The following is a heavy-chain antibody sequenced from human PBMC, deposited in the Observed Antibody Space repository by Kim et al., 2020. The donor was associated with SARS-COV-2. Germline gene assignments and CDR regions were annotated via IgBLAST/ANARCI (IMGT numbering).Heavy chain of an antibody. J-gene: IGHJ6*03. CDR3: AKVWLDCSSSTCYNADIEYFYMDV. V-gene: IGHV3-30*18. CDR2: ISHDGSQQ. CDR1: EFSFMSYG. D-gene: IGHD2-2*01. Sequence: GESLRLSCAASEFSFMSYGMFWVRQPPGKGLEWVALISHDGSQQFYTDAVKGRFTISRDNAKDTLFLQMNSLRVDDTAVYYCAKVWLDCSSSTCYNADIEYFYMDVWGKGTTVTV.